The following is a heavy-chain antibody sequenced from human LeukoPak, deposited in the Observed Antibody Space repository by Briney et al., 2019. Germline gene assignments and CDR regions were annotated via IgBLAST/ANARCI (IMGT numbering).Heavy chain of an antibody. CDR2: IYPGDSGT. J-gene: IGHJ4*02. CDR1: GYSFTNYW. CDR3: ARPKVTGFFDY. D-gene: IGHD3-10*01. V-gene: IGHV5-51*01. Sequence: GESLKISCKISGYSFTNYWIGWVRQMPGKGLEWMGIIYPGDSGTRYSPSFQGRVTISADKSISTAYLQWSSLKASDTAMYYCARPKVTGFFDYWGQGTLVTVSS.